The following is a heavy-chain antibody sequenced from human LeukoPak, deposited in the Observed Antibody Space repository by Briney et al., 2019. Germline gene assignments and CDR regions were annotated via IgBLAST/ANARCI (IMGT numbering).Heavy chain of an antibody. Sequence: PSETLSLTCTVSRGSITAVNLTSGSIRHPPRTGLEWIGWVYYSGIIFSDTSHKSRVTISGDTSNNQFSLSLSSVTAADTAVYYCARLNPGYVTAPRDSWGQGTLVTVSS. D-gene: IGHD3-16*01. CDR1: RGSITAVNLT. CDR2: VYYSGII. CDR3: ARLNPGYVTAPRDS. J-gene: IGHJ5*01. V-gene: IGHV4-39*01.